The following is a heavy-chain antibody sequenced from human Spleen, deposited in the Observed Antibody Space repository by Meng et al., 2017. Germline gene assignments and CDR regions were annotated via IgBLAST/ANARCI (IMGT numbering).Heavy chain of an antibody. CDR2: INHSGST. CDR1: GGSFSDYY. D-gene: IGHD4-11*01. V-gene: IGHV4-34*01. Sequence: QVPCQEWGAVPLKPSETLSLTCVVSGGSFSDYYWSWIRQPPGKGLEWIGEINHSGSTNYNPSLESRATISVDTSQNNLSLKLSSVTAADSAVYYCARGPTTMAHDFDYWGQGTLVTVSS. J-gene: IGHJ4*02. CDR3: ARGPTTMAHDFDY.